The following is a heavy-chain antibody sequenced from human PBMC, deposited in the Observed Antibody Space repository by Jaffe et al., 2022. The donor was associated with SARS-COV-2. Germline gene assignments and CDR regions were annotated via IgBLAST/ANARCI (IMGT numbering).Heavy chain of an antibody. D-gene: IGHD1-7*01. CDR3: ARHRRGYNWNYVIDY. CDR2: IYYSGST. Sequence: QLQLQESGPGLVKPSETLSLTCTVSGGSISSSSYYWGWIRQPPGKGLEWIGSIYYSGSTYYNPSLKSRVTISVDTSKNQFSLKLSSVTAADTAVYYCARHRRGYNWNYVIDYWGQGTLVTVSS. CDR1: GGSISSSSYY. J-gene: IGHJ4*02. V-gene: IGHV4-39*01.